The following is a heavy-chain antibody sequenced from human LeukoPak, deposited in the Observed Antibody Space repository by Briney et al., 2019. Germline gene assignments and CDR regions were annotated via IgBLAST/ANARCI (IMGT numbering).Heavy chain of an antibody. V-gene: IGHV1-2*02. J-gene: IGHJ4*02. CDR2: INPNSGGT. Sequence: ASVKVSCEASGYTFTGYYMHWVRQAPGQGLEWMGWINPNSGGTNYAQKCQGRVTMTRDTSISKAYMELSRLRADDTAVYYCARNAYGSGRHVDYWGQGTLVTVSS. CDR3: ARNAYGSGRHVDY. D-gene: IGHD3-10*01. CDR1: GYTFTGYY.